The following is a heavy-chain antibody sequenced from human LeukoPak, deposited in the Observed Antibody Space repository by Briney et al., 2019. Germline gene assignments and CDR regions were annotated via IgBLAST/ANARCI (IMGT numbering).Heavy chain of an antibody. V-gene: IGHV3-53*01. CDR3: ARDCGIQLWLRSSCYYYGMDV. J-gene: IGHJ6*02. CDR2: IYAGGIT. D-gene: IGHD5-18*01. Sequence: GGSLRLSCAASGFAVSSNYMSWVRQAPGKGLEWVSVIYAGGITYYAGSVKGRFTISRDNSKNTLYLQMNSLRAEDTAVYYCARDCGIQLWLRSSCYYYGMDVWGQGTTVTVSS. CDR1: GFAVSSNY.